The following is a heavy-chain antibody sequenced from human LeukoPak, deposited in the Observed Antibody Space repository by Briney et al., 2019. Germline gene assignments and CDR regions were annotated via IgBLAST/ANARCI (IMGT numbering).Heavy chain of an antibody. CDR1: GFTFSSYA. Sequence: SGGSLRLSCAASGFTFSSYAMSWVRQAPGKGLEWVSAFSGSGGSTYYADSVKGRFTISRDNSKNTLYLQMNSLRAEDTAVYYCAKDQIAVAGFVGIQRPGDFDYWGQGTLVTVSS. CDR2: FSGSGGST. D-gene: IGHD6-19*01. V-gene: IGHV3-23*01. J-gene: IGHJ4*02. CDR3: AKDQIAVAGFVGIQRPGDFDY.